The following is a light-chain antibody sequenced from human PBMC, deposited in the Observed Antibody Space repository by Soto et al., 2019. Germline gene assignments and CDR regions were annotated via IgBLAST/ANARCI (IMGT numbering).Light chain of an antibody. CDR1: QSVSSSY. CDR2: GAS. J-gene: IGKJ1*01. Sequence: EIVLTQSPGTLSWSPGERANLSCRASQSVSSSYLAWYQQKPGQAPRPLIYGASSRAIGIPDRFSGSGSGTDFTLTISRLEPEDFAVYYCQQYGSSPWTFGQGTKVEIK. V-gene: IGKV3-20*01. CDR3: QQYGSSPWT.